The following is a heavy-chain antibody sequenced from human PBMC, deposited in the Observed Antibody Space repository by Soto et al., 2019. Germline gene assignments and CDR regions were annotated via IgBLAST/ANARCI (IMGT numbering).Heavy chain of an antibody. D-gene: IGHD5-12*01. V-gene: IGHV1-46*03. Sequence: QVELVQSGAEVKKPGASVKISCKASGYTFTSYYLHWVRQAPGQGLEWMGLINTNDGITNYAQRFEGRVTMTRDKSTSTVYMELSSLRSEDTAMYYCSRKRGDGYNHLDYWGQGTLVTVSS. CDR2: INTNDGIT. CDR3: SRKRGDGYNHLDY. CDR1: GYTFTSYY. J-gene: IGHJ4*02.